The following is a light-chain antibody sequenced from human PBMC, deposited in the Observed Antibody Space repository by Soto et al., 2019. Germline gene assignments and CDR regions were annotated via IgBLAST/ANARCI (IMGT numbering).Light chain of an antibody. J-gene: IGLJ1*01. Sequence: QSVLTQPPSASSTPGQTVTISCSGSTSNIGTFYVYWYQHLPGTAPKLLIYLGDQRASGVSDRFSGSKSGTSASLAINGLRSDDEADYYCAAWDDNLKAYVFGSGTKLT. CDR2: LGD. CDR1: TSNIGTFY. V-gene: IGLV1-47*02. CDR3: AAWDDNLKAYV.